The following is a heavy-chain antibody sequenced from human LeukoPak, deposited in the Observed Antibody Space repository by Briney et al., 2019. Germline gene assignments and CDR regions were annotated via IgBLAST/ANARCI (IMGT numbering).Heavy chain of an antibody. D-gene: IGHD2-2*01. V-gene: IGHV7-4-1*02. CDR2: INTNSRNP. J-gene: IGHJ4*02. Sequence: GASVKVSCKASGYTFTSYAITWVRQAPGQGLEWMGWINTNSRNPTYARGVAGRFVFSLDTSVSTAYLQINSLKTEDTGVYCCARGRYCSSTDCRADHWGQGTPVTVSS. CDR1: GYTFTSYA. CDR3: ARGRYCSSTDCRADH.